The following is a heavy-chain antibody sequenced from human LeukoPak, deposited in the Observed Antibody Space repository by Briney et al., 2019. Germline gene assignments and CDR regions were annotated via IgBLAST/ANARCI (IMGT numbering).Heavy chain of an antibody. CDR3: AKDLPQQWRTPLH. V-gene: IGHV3-30*18. CDR1: GFTFSSYG. CDR2: ISYDGSNK. Sequence: GGSLRLSCAASGFTFSSYGMHWVRQAPGKGLEWVAVISYDGSNKYYADSVKGRFTISRDNSKNTLYLQMNSLRAEDTAVYYCAKDLPQQWRTPLHWGQGTLVTVSS. J-gene: IGHJ4*02. D-gene: IGHD6-19*01.